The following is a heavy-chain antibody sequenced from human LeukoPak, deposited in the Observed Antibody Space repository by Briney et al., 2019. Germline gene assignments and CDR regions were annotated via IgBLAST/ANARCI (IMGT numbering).Heavy chain of an antibody. CDR2: IRYDGSNK. J-gene: IGHJ4*02. D-gene: IGHD5-18*01. Sequence: PGGSLRLSCAASGFTFSSYGMHWVRQAPGKGLEWVAFIRYDGSNKYYADSVKGRFTISRDNSKNTLYLQMNSLRAEDTAVYYCAKVRETAMAMDYWGQGTLVTVSS. V-gene: IGHV3-30*02. CDR3: AKVRETAMAMDY. CDR1: GFTFSSYG.